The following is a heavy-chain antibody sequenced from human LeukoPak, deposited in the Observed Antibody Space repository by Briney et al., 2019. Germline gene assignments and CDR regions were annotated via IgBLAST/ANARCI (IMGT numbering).Heavy chain of an antibody. V-gene: IGHV4-34*01. D-gene: IGHD1-1*01. CDR1: GGSFSGYY. J-gene: IGHJ3*02. CDR3: ARLETRRLASDAFDI. Sequence: KPSETLSLTCAVYGGSFSGYYWSWIRQPPGKGLEWIGEINHRGSTNYNPSLKSRVTISVDTSKNQFSLKLSSVTAADTAVYYCARLETRRLASDAFDIWGQGTMVTVSS. CDR2: INHRGST.